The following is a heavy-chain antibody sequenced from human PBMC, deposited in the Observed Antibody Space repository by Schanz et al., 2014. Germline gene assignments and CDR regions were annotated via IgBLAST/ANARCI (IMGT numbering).Heavy chain of an antibody. Sequence: QVQLVQSGAEVKKPGSSMKVSCKASGGTFNSYTINWVRQAPGQGLEWMGRIIPSLGLAKYEQKFQDKVTITADTSTTTAYMELSGLRSEDTAVYYCARDRLECGAECYSVEVFEIWGQGTLVIGSS. CDR3: ARDRLECGAECYSVEVFEI. D-gene: IGHD2-21*01. J-gene: IGHJ4*02. CDR2: IIPSLGLA. V-gene: IGHV1-69*08. CDR1: GGTFNSYT.